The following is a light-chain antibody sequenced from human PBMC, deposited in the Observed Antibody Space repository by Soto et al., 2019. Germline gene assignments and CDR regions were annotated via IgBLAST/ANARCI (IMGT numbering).Light chain of an antibody. CDR1: QSVSSSY. CDR3: QQYGSSPYT. J-gene: IGKJ2*01. V-gene: IGKV3-20*01. CDR2: HAS. Sequence: EIVLTQSPGTLSLSPGERATLSCRASQSVSSSYLAWYQQKPGQAPRLLIYHASNRATGIPDRISGSGSATDFSLTIGRLEPEDFGVYYGQQYGSSPYTFGQGTVLDMK.